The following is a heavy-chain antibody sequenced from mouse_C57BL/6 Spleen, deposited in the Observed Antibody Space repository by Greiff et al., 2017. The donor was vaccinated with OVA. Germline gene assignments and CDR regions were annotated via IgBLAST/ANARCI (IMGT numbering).Heavy chain of an antibody. Sequence: VKLQESGAELVRPGASVKLSCKASGYTFTDYYINWVKQRPGQGLEWIARIYPGSGNTYYNEKFKGKATLTAEKSSSTAYMQLSSLTSEDSAVYFCARYDYWYFDVWGTGTTVTVSS. D-gene: IGHD2-4*01. CDR1: GYTFTDYY. CDR2: IYPGSGNT. CDR3: ARYDYWYFDV. J-gene: IGHJ1*03. V-gene: IGHV1-76*01.